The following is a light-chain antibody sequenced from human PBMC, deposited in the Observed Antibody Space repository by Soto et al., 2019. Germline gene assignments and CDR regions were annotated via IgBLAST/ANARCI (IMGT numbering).Light chain of an antibody. J-gene: IGKJ1*01. Sequence: DIQMTQSPSSLSASVGDRVTITCRASQSISNYLNWYQQKPRKAPKVLIYAASSLQSGVPSRFSGSGSGTDFTLTISSLQPEDFATYYCQQTYSTPWTFGQGTKVDIK. CDR3: QQTYSTPWT. V-gene: IGKV1-39*01. CDR2: AAS. CDR1: QSISNY.